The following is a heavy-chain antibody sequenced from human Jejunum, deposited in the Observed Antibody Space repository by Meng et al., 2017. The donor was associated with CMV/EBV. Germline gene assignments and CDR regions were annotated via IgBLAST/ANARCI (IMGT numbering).Heavy chain of an antibody. D-gene: IGHD2-2*01. V-gene: IGHV2-5*02. CDR1: GFSLSTSEVG. CDR3: ALFTRSWFDP. Sequence: QIPLKESGPTLVKPTQTTTLTCTFSGFSLSTSEVGVGWIRQPPGKALEWLAVIYWDDDKRYSPSLKSRLTITKDTSKNQVVLTLTNMDPVDTATYYCALFTRSWFDPWGQGTLVTVSS. J-gene: IGHJ5*02. CDR2: IYWDDDK.